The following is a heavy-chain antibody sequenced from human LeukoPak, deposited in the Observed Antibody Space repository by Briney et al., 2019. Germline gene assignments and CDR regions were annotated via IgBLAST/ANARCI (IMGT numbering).Heavy chain of an antibody. J-gene: IGHJ4*02. V-gene: IGHV3-7*01. D-gene: IGHD5-24*01. CDR1: GFTISSYW. CDR2: IKQDGSEK. CDR3: ARGMATIKY. Sequence: GGSLRLSCAAAGFTISSYWMSWVRQAPGKGLEWVANIKQDGSEKYYVDSVKGRFTISRDNAKNSLYLQMNSLRAEDTAVYYCARGMATIKYWGQGTLVTVSS.